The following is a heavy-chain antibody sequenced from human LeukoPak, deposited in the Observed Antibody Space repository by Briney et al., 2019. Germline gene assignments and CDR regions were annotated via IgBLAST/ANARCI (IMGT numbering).Heavy chain of an antibody. CDR2: IYFSGSP. V-gene: IGHV4-39*02. J-gene: IGHJ6*02. D-gene: IGHD3-22*01. Sequence: SETLSLTCTVSGDSISSSNYYWAWIRQPPGKGLEWIGSIYFSGSPYYNPSLKRRVTISADTSKNQFSLKLSSVTAADTAVYYCARDRNYDSSGYSPPYYYYYGMDVWGQGTTVTVSS. CDR3: ARDRNYDSSGYSPPYYYYYGMDV. CDR1: GDSISSSNYY.